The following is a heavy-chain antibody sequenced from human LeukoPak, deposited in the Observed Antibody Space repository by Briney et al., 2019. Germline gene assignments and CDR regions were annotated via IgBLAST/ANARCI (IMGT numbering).Heavy chain of an antibody. CDR3: ARSRILYSSSWYVGY. CDR2: IWYDGSNK. Sequence: GGSLRLSCAASGSTFSSYGMHWVRQAPGKGLEWVAVIWYDGSNKYYADSVKGRFTISRDNSKNTLYLQMNSLRAEDTAVYYCARSRILYSSSWYVGYWGQGTLVTVSS. J-gene: IGHJ4*02. V-gene: IGHV3-33*01. D-gene: IGHD6-13*01. CDR1: GSTFSSYG.